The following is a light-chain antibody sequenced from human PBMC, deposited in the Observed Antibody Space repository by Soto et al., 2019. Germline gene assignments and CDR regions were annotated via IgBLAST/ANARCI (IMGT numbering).Light chain of an antibody. J-gene: IGLJ3*02. CDR1: SSDVGGYNY. V-gene: IGLV2-11*01. CDR2: DVT. Sequence: QSVLTQPRSVSGSPGQSVTISCTGTSSDVGGYNYVSWYQHHPGKAPKLIVYDVTERPSGVPDRFSGSKSGNTASLTISGLQAEAEADYYCRSYAGTYSWVFGGGTKLTVL. CDR3: RSYAGTYSWV.